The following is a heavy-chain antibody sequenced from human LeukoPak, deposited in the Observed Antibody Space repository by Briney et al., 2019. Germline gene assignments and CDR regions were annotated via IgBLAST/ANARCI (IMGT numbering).Heavy chain of an antibody. Sequence: PGGSLRLSCAASGFTFRTFNINWVRQAPGKGLEWVSSISSSSSYIYYAGSVKGRFTISRDNAKNSLYLQMNSLRAEDTAVYYCARANSHYYDSSPNQGINGYYYYMDVWGKGTTVTVSS. J-gene: IGHJ6*03. CDR1: GFTFRTFN. CDR3: ARANSHYYDSSPNQGINGYYYYMDV. CDR2: ISSSSSYI. D-gene: IGHD3-22*01. V-gene: IGHV3-21*01.